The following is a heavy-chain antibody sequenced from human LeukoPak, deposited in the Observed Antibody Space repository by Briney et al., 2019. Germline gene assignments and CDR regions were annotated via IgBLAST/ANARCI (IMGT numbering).Heavy chain of an antibody. CDR3: ARVDYDSSGYFDF. D-gene: IGHD3-22*01. V-gene: IGHV4-59*02. CDR2: TYYSGST. J-gene: IGHJ4*02. Sequence: PSQTLSLTCLVSGASVSSSHWNWIRQPAGKGLEWIGFTYYSGSTNYNPSLKSRVTISVDTSKTHFSLKLYSVIAADTAVYYCARVDYDSSGYFDFWGQGTLVTVSS. CDR1: GASVSSSH.